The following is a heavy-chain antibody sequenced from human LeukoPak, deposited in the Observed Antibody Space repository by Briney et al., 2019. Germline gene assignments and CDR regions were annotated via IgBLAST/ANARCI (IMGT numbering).Heavy chain of an antibody. V-gene: IGHV3-74*01. Sequence: GGSLRLSCAASGFSLRSSWMHWVRQAPGKGLVWVSRISGDGSTTRYVDSVKGRFTISRDNAQNTLFLQMDSLRAEDTAVYYCARDDYNRYWGQGTLVTVSS. J-gene: IGHJ4*02. CDR2: ISGDGSTT. CDR3: ARDDYNRY. CDR1: GFSLRSSW. D-gene: IGHD4-11*01.